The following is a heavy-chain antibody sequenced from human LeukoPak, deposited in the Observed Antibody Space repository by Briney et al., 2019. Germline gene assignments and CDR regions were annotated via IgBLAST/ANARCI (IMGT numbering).Heavy chain of an antibody. CDR1: GYTFITYW. Sequence: GESLKISFKGSGYTFITYWIGWVRQMPGKGLEWRGMIYPGDSDTRYSPSFQGQVTISADKSISTAYLQWSSLKASDSAMYYCARPDDYGGKPAAFDIWGQGTMVTVSS. V-gene: IGHV5-51*01. CDR3: ARPDDYGGKPAAFDI. J-gene: IGHJ3*02. D-gene: IGHD4-23*01. CDR2: IYPGDSDT.